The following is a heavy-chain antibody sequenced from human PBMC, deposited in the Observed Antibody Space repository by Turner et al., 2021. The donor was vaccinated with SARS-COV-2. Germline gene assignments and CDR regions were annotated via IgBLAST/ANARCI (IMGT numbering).Heavy chain of an antibody. J-gene: IGHJ4*02. Sequence: VPLLVSVGGLVHPGGSLRLSFSSSVFPFSSYAMSWVRQAPGKGLEWVSAISGSGGSTYYADSVKGRFTISRDNSKNTLYLQMNSLRAEDTAVYYCAKADRVMIVVVITLFDYWGQGTLVTVSS. CDR1: VFPFSSYA. V-gene: IGHV3-23*01. CDR3: AKADRVMIVVVITLFDY. CDR2: ISGSGGST. D-gene: IGHD3-22*01.